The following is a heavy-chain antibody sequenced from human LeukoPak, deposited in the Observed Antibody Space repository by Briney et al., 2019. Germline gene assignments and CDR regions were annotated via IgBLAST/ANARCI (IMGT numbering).Heavy chain of an antibody. Sequence: SVKVPCKASVGTFSSYAISGVRQAPGQGLEWMGGIIPIFGTANYAQKFQGRVTITADESTSTAYMELSSLRSEDTAVYYCARVSLSGNYPIDYWGQGTLVTVSS. CDR3: ARVSLSGNYPIDY. J-gene: IGHJ4*02. CDR1: VGTFSSYA. CDR2: IIPIFGTA. D-gene: IGHD3-22*01. V-gene: IGHV1-69*01.